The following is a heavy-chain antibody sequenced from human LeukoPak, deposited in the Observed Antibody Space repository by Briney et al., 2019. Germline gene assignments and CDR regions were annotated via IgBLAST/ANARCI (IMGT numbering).Heavy chain of an antibody. Sequence: HSGTLSLTCAVYGGSFSGFYWSWIRQSPGHGLEWIGEMNHRISTNYNPSLKTPVTVSVGTSKNQFSLRLTSVTAADTAVYYCARGRTGYCTSVGCSHFDYWGQGTLVTVSA. V-gene: IGHV4-34*01. CDR2: MNHRIST. CDR3: ARGRTGYCTSVGCSHFDY. J-gene: IGHJ4*02. CDR1: GGSFSGFY. D-gene: IGHD2-2*01.